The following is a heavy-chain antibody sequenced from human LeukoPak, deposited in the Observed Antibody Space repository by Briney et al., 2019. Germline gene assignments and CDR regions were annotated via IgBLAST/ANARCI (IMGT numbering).Heavy chain of an antibody. Sequence: SETLSLTCTVSGGSITSDYWSWIRQPPGKGLEWIGYIYYSGSTNYNPSLKSRVTTSVDTSRNQFSLKLNSVTAADTAVYYCARVSKSHYYDSSDYSLHYWGQGTLVTVSS. CDR1: GGSITSDY. J-gene: IGHJ4*02. CDR2: IYYSGST. D-gene: IGHD3-22*01. CDR3: ARVSKSHYYDSSDYSLHY. V-gene: IGHV4-59*01.